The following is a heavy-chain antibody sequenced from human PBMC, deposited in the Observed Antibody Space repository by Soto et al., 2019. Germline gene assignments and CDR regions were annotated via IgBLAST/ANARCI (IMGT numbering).Heavy chain of an antibody. V-gene: IGHV3-72*01. J-gene: IGHJ2*01. CDR1: GFTLSDHY. Sequence: EVQLVESGGGLVQPGGSLRLSCVVSGFTLSDHYMDWVRQAPGKGLEWVGRTRNKASSYTTEYAASVKGRFTISREDSKNSLFLQMNSLKTEDTAVYYCARVVANFWYFDLWGRVTLVTVSS. CDR2: TRNKASSYTT. CDR3: ARVVANFWYFDL.